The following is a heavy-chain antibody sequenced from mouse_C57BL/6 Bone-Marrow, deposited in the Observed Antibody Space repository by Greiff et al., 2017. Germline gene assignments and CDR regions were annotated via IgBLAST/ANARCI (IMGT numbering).Heavy chain of an antibody. V-gene: IGHV14-2*01. J-gene: IGHJ1*03. CDR3: ARGNSKGYFDV. CDR1: GFNIKDYY. D-gene: IGHD2-5*01. CDR2: IDPEDGET. Sequence: EVQLQQSGAELVKPGASVKLSCTASGFNIKDYYMHWVKQRTEQGLEWIGRIDPEDGETKYASKFQGKATITADTSSNTAYLQLSSLTSEDTAVYYCARGNSKGYFDVWGTGTTVTVSS.